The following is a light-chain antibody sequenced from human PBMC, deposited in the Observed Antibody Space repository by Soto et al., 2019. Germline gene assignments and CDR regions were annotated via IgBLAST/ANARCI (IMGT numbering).Light chain of an antibody. Sequence: DIPMTQSPSTLSAFVGDRVIITCRASQSISSWLAWYQKKRGKAPKLLIYDASTLESGVPSRFSGSESGTEYTLTISSLQPDDCATYYCQQYYTYPYTFGPGTQLEIK. CDR2: DAS. V-gene: IGKV1-5*01. CDR3: QQYYTYPYT. J-gene: IGKJ2*01. CDR1: QSISSW.